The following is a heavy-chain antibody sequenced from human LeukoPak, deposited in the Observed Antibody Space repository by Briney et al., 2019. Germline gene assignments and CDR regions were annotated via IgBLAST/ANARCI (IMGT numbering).Heavy chain of an antibody. D-gene: IGHD2-2*01. CDR2: ISAYNGNT. J-gene: IGHJ6*03. Sequence: ASVKVSCKASGYTFTSYGISWVRQAPGQGLEWMGWISAYNGNTNYAQKLQGRVTMTTDTSTSTAYMELRSLRSDDTAAYYCGRRVVPAAMRVGYYYYMDVWGKGTTVTVSS. CDR1: GYTFTSYG. CDR3: GRRVVPAAMRVGYYYYMDV. V-gene: IGHV1-18*01.